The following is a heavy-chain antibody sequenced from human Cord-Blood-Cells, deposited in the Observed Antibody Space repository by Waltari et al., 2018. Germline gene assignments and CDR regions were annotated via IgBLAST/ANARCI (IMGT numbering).Heavy chain of an antibody. V-gene: IGHV3-30-3*01. CDR2: ISYAGNNK. CDR1: GFTFSSYA. CDR3: ATNAVDI. J-gene: IGHJ3*02. Sequence: QVQLVESGGGVVQPGRSLRLSCAASGFTFSSYAMHWVRQAPGKGMEGVAVISYAGNNKYYADAVKGRFTISRDNSKNTLYLQMNSLRAEDTAVYYCATNAVDIWGQGTMVTVSS.